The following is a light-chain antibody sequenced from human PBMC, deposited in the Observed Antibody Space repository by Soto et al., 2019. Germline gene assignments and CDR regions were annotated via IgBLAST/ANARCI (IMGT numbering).Light chain of an antibody. J-gene: IGKJ3*01. CDR3: QQANSLPVT. CDR1: QGISNW. Sequence: DIQMTQSPSSVSASVGDRVTITCRASQGISNWLAWYQQKPGKAPSLLIHAASSLQSGVPSRFSGSGYGTDFTLTISSLQPDDFATYFCQQANSLPVTFGPGTKVDIK. V-gene: IGKV1-12*01. CDR2: AAS.